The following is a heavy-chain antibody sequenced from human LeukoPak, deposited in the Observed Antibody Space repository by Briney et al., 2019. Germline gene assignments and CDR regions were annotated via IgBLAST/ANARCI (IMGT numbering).Heavy chain of an antibody. CDR1: GYTFSSYY. CDR2: INHSGGST. Sequence: ASVKVSCKASGYTFSSYYMHWVRQAPGQGLEWMGIINHSGGSTSYAQKFQGRVTMTRDTSTSTVYMELSSLRSEDTAVYYCARGYYDILTGYWWFDPWGQGTLVTVSS. V-gene: IGHV1-46*01. J-gene: IGHJ5*02. CDR3: ARGYYDILTGYWWFDP. D-gene: IGHD3-9*01.